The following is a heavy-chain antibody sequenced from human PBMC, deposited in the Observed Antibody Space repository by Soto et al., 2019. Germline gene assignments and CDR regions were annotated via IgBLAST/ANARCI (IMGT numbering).Heavy chain of an antibody. V-gene: IGHV3-11*01. Sequence: GGSLRLSCAASGFTFSDYYMSWVRQAPRKGLEWVSHISSGSTSIYYTDSVKGRFTISRDNAKSSLYLQMNSLRAEDTAMYYCARIIGYGVDVWGQGTTVTVYS. CDR2: ISSGSTSI. CDR3: ARIIGYGVDV. D-gene: IGHD2-15*01. CDR1: GFTFSDYY. J-gene: IGHJ6*02.